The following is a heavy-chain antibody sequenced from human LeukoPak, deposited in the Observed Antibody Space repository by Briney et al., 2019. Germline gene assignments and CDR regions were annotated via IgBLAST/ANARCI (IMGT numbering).Heavy chain of an antibody. CDR2: IKSKTDGGTT. D-gene: IGHD3-10*01. J-gene: IGHJ4*02. CDR1: GFTFSNAW. CDR3: ARDGSGEWPIGY. V-gene: IGHV3-15*01. Sequence: PGGSLRLSCAASGFTFSNAWMSWVRQAPGKGLEWVGRIKSKTDGGTTDYAAPVKGRFTISRDDSKNTLYLQMNSLRAEDTAVYYCARDGSGEWPIGYWGQGTLVTVSS.